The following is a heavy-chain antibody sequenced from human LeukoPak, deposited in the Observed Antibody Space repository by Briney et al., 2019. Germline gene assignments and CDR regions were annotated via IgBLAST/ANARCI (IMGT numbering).Heavy chain of an antibody. CDR2: INPSGGST. D-gene: IGHD2-8*01. J-gene: IGHJ6*03. CDR1: GYTFTSYY. V-gene: IGHV1-46*01. Sequence: ASVKVSCKASGYTFTSYYMHWVRQAPGQGLEWMGIINPSGGSTSYAQKFQGRVTMTRDMSTSTVYMELSSLRSEDTAVYYCARGHCTNGVCQRPYYYYYMDVWGKGTTVTVSS. CDR3: ARGHCTNGVCQRPYYYYYMDV.